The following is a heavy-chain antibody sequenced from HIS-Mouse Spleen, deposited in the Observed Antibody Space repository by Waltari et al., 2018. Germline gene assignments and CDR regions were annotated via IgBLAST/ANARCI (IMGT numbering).Heavy chain of an antibody. CDR3: AREIPYSSSWYDWYFDL. CDR2: IYYSGST. D-gene: IGHD6-13*01. CDR1: GGSLSSSIYY. V-gene: IGHV4-39*07. Sequence: QLQLQESGPGLVKPSETLSLTCTVSGGSLSSSIYYWVWIRQPPGKGLEWIGSIYYSGSTYYNPSLKSRVTISVDTSKNQFSLKLSSVTAADTAVYYCAREIPYSSSWYDWYFDLWGRGTLVTVSS. J-gene: IGHJ2*01.